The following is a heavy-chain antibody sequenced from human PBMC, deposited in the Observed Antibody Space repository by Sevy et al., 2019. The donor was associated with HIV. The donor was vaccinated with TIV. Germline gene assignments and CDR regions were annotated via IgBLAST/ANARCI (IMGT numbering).Heavy chain of an antibody. J-gene: IGHJ4*02. CDR2: ISGSGGST. Sequence: GGSLRLSCAASGFTFVTYAMNWVRQAPGKGLEWVSAISGSGGSTYYADSVKGRFTISRDNSKNTLYLQMNSLRAEDTAVYYCAKLYGSTMIVVGYFDYWGQGTLVTVSS. V-gene: IGHV3-23*01. CDR1: GFTFVTYA. D-gene: IGHD3-22*01. CDR3: AKLYGSTMIVVGYFDY.